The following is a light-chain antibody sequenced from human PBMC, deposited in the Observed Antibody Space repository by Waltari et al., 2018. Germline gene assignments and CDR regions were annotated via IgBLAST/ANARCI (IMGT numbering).Light chain of an antibody. CDR1: QSIAGY. J-gene: IGKJ1*01. V-gene: IGKV1-39*01. CDR2: AAS. Sequence: DIQMTQSPSSLSASVGDRVTITCRASQSIAGYLNWYQQKPGKAPNLLIYAASSLHSGVPSRFSGSGSGTDFTLTISSLQPEDFATYFCQQSYYSPATFGQGTQVEIK. CDR3: QQSYYSPAT.